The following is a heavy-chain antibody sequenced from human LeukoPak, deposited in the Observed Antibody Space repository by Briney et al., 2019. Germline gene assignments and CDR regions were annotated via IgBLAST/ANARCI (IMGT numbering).Heavy chain of an antibody. CDR3: AKDLSLVGARGCYLDY. V-gene: IGHV3-23*01. CDR1: GFTFSSYA. D-gene: IGHD1-26*01. CDR2: ISGGGGST. Sequence: GGSLRLSCAASGFTFSSYAMGWVRQAPGKGLEWVSAISGGGGSTYYADSVKGRFTISRDSSKNTLYLHMNSLRAEDTAVYYCAKDLSLVGARGCYLDYWGQGTLVTVSS. J-gene: IGHJ4*02.